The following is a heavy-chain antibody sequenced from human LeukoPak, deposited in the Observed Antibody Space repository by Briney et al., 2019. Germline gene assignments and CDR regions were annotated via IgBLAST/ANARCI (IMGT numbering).Heavy chain of an antibody. CDR3: ARNHLGLGL. D-gene: IGHD3-16*01. Sequence: ASVKVSCKASGYTFTTYEIIWVRQAPGQGLEWMGWINTRNGNANYAHQPQGRVTMATDTSTSTSYMELASLRFDDTAICYCARNHLGLGLWGQGTLVTVSS. CDR1: GYTFTTYE. V-gene: IGHV1-18*01. CDR2: INTRNGNA. J-gene: IGHJ4*02.